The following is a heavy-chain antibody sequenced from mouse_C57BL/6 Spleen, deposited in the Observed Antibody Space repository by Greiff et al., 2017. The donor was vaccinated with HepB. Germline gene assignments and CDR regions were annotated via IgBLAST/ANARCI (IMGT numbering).Heavy chain of an antibody. V-gene: IGHV2-2*01. D-gene: IGHD1-1*01. CDR2: IWSGGST. CDR1: GFSLTSYG. CDR3: ARSLFITTVVAFDY. J-gene: IGHJ2*01. Sequence: VKVVESGPGLVQPSQSLSITCTVSGFSLTSYGVHWVRQSPGKGLEWLGVIWSGGSTDYNAAFISRLSISKDNSKSQVFFKMNSLQADDTAIYYCARSLFITTVVAFDYWGQGTTLTVSS.